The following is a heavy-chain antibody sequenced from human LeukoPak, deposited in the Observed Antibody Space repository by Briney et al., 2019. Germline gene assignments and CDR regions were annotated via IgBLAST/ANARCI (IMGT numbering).Heavy chain of an antibody. Sequence: AGGSLRLSCAASGFTFDDYAMHWVRQAPGKGLEWVSLISWDGGSTYYADSVKGRFTISRDNAKNSLYLQMNSLRAEDMALYYCAKGITMIPLRGAFDIWGQGTTVTVS. CDR3: AKGITMIPLRGAFDI. J-gene: IGHJ3*02. CDR1: GFTFDDYA. V-gene: IGHV3-43D*03. CDR2: ISWDGGST. D-gene: IGHD3-22*01.